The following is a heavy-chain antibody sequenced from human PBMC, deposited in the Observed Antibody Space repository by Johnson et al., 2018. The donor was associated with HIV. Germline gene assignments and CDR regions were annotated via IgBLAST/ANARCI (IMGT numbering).Heavy chain of an antibody. CDR3: AKDIGYSSGLGNTGFEI. Sequence: VQLVESGGGVVQPGRSLRLSCAASGFTFSSYDMYWVRQTTGKGLEWVSGIGTTGDTYYPGSVKGRFTISRENAKDTLYLQMNSLRPEDTAVYYCAKDIGYSSGLGNTGFEIWGLGTMVTVSS. CDR1: GFTFSSYD. J-gene: IGHJ3*02. CDR2: IGTTGDT. V-gene: IGHV3-13*01. D-gene: IGHD6-19*01.